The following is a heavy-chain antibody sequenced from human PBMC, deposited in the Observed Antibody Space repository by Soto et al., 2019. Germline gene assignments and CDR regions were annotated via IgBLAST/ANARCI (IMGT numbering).Heavy chain of an antibody. CDR2: FYHSGST. CDR3: AREETGNAALDI. J-gene: IGHJ3*02. CDR1: GGSLRSATYY. Sequence: QLQLQESGPGLVKPSQTLSLTCAVSGGSLRSATYYWSWIRQHPGKGLEWIGYFYHSGSTYYKPSLRSRVTISLDTSKNQFSLNLRSVTDADTAIYYCAREETGNAALDIWGQGTLVTVSS. D-gene: IGHD1-1*01. V-gene: IGHV4-31*11.